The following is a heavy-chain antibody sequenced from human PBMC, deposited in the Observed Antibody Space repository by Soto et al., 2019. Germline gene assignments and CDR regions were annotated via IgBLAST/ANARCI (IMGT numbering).Heavy chain of an antibody. CDR3: ARERYDILTGPRYFDY. J-gene: IGHJ4*02. V-gene: IGHV3-23*01. D-gene: IGHD3-9*01. Sequence: GSLRLSCAASGFTFSSYAMSWVRQTPGKGLEWVSAISGSDGSSTSYADSVKGRFTISRDNAKNTLYLQMNSLRAEDTAVYYCARERYDILTGPRYFDYWGQGTLVTVSS. CDR1: GFTFSSYA. CDR2: ISGSDGSST.